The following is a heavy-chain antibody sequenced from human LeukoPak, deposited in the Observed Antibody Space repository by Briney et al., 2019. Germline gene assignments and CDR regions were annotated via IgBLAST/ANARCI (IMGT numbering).Heavy chain of an antibody. CDR2: IWYDGSNK. V-gene: IGHV3-33*01. D-gene: IGHD6-13*01. CDR1: GFTFSSYG. J-gene: IGHJ3*02. Sequence: GGFLRLSCAASGFTFSSYGMHWVRQAPGKGLEWVAVIWYDGSNKYYADSVKDRFTISRDNSKHTLYLQMNSLRAEDTAVYYCARSIAAAGTDVFDIWGQGTMVTVSS. CDR3: ARSIAAAGTDVFDI.